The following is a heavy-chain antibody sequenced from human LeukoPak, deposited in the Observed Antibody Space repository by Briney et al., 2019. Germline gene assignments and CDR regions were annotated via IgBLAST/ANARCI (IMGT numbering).Heavy chain of an antibody. Sequence: GGSLRLSCSASGFTFSSYAMSWVRQAPGKGLEWVSAISGSGGSTYYADSVKGRFTISRDNSKNTLYLQMNSLRAEDTAVYYCLSFLTSDAFDIWGQGTMVTVSS. J-gene: IGHJ3*02. CDR3: LSFLTSDAFDI. D-gene: IGHD2/OR15-2a*01. CDR2: ISGSGGST. V-gene: IGHV3-23*01. CDR1: GFTFSSYA.